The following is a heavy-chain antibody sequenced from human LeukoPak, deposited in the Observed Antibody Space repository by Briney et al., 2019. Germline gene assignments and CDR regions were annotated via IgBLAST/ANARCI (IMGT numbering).Heavy chain of an antibody. CDR2: ISSDGSST. J-gene: IGHJ4*02. Sequence: PGGSLRLSCAASGFTSSSYWMHWVRQAPGKGLVWVSRISSDGSSTNYADSVKGRFTISRDNAKNTQYLQMNSLRAEDTAVYYCARAPGYSSGFGYWGQGTLVTVSS. CDR3: ARAPGYSSGFGY. D-gene: IGHD6-19*01. V-gene: IGHV3-74*01. CDR1: GFTSSSYW.